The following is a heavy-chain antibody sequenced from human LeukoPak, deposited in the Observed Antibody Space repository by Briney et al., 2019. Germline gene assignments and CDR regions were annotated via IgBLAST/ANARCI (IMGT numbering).Heavy chain of an antibody. J-gene: IGHJ5*02. V-gene: IGHV4-59*01. Sequence: SETLSLTCIVSGGSISSYYWSWIRQPPGKGLEWIGYIYYSGSTNYNPSLKSRVTISVDTSKNQFSLKLSSVTAADTAVYYCARVTSLRFGWFDPWGQGTLVTVSS. CDR1: GGSISSYY. D-gene: IGHD4-17*01. CDR3: ARVTSLRFGWFDP. CDR2: IYYSGST.